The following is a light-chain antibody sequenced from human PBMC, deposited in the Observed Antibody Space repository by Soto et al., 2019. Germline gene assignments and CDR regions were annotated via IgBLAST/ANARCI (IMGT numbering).Light chain of an antibody. V-gene: IGLV2-11*01. CDR2: DVS. J-gene: IGLJ1*01. CDR3: CSYAVTYTYA. Sequence: QSALTQPRSVSGSPGQSVTISCTGTSTDVGGYDYVSWYQQHPGKAPKLMIYDVSKRPSGVPDRFSGSKSGNTASLTISGLQAEDEAYYYCCSYAVTYTYAFGAGTKVTVL. CDR1: STDVGGYDY.